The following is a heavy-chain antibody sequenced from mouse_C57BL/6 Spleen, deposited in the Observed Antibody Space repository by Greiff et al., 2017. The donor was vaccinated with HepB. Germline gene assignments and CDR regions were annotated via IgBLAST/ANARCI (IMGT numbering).Heavy chain of an antibody. V-gene: IGHV1-7*01. J-gene: IGHJ2*01. Sequence: VQLQQSGAELAKPGASVKLSCKASGYTFTSYWMHWVNQRPGQGLEWIGYINPSSGYTKYNQKFKDKATLTADKSSSTAYMKLSSLTYEDSAVYYCARSLFSTTVVHYFDYWGQGTTLTVSS. CDR2: INPSSGYT. CDR1: GYTFTSYW. D-gene: IGHD1-1*01. CDR3: ARSLFSTTVVHYFDY.